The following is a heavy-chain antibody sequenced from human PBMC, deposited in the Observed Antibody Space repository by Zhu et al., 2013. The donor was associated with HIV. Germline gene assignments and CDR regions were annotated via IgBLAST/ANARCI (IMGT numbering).Heavy chain of an antibody. CDR2: IIPIFGTA. V-gene: IGHV1-69*06. CDR3: ARDGRIMGYYGMDV. J-gene: IGHJ6*02. Sequence: QVKLVQSGAEVKKPGSSMKVSCMASGGTFSSYAINWVRQAPGQGLEWVGEIIPIFGTANYAQKFQGRVTITADKSTSTAYMELSSLRSEDTAVYYCARDGRIMGYYGMDVWGQGTTVTVSS. D-gene: IGHD1-26*01. CDR1: GGTFSSYA.